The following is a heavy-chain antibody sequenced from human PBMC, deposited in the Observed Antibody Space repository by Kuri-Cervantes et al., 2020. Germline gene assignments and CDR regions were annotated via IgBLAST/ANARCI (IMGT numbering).Heavy chain of an antibody. CDR1: GFTFTSSA. D-gene: IGHD5-24*01. J-gene: IGHJ4*02. V-gene: IGHV1-58*01. CDR2: IVVGSGNT. Sequence: SGKVSCKASGFTFTSSAVQWVRQARGQRLEWIGWIVVGSGNTNYAQKFQERVAITRDMSTSTAYMELSSLRSEDTAVYYCAREGEEMATIGWFGYWGQGTLVTVSS. CDR3: AREGEEMATIGWFGY.